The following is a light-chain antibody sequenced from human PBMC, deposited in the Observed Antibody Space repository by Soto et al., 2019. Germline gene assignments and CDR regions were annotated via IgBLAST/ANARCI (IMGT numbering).Light chain of an antibody. CDR2: LNSDGSH. J-gene: IGLJ2*01. CDR3: QTWGTGIVV. Sequence: QSVLTQSPSASASLGASVKLTCTQSSGHSSYAIAWHQQQPEKGPRYLMKLNSDGSHSKGDGIPDRFSGSSSGAERYLTISSLQSEDEADYYCQTWGTGIVVFGGRTKLTVL. CDR1: SGHSSYA. V-gene: IGLV4-69*01.